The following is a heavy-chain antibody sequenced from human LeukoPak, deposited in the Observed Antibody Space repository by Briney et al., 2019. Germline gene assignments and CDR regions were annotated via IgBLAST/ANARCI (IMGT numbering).Heavy chain of an antibody. V-gene: IGHV3-66*01. CDR3: ARGQLKGIALYY. D-gene: IGHD6-13*01. CDR1: GFTVSSNY. CDR2: IYSGGST. Sequence: AESLTLSCAVSGFTVSSNYMIWLRQAPGKGLEWVSGIYSGGSTYYADSVKGRFTISRDNSKNTLYLQMHSLRADDTAVYYCARGQLKGIALYYWGQRTLVTVSS. J-gene: IGHJ4*02.